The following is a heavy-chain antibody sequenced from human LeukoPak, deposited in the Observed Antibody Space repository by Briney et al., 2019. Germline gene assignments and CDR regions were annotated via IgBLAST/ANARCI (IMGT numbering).Heavy chain of an antibody. D-gene: IGHD2-15*01. J-gene: IGHJ4*02. CDR1: GGSISTTTYY. CDR2: VYYSGIT. CDR3: ARQSGRICYRCKGDDFDY. V-gene: IGHV4-39*01. Sequence: SSETLSLTCTVPGGSISTTTYYWGWIRQPPGKGLEWIGSVYYSGITYYNPSLRSRVTISVDTSKNQFSLRLGSVTASDTAVYYCARQSGRICYRCKGDDFDYWGQGTLVTVSS.